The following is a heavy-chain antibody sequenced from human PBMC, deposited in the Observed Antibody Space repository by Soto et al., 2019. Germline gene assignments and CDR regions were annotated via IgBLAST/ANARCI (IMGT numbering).Heavy chain of an antibody. CDR3: ARGTVTEAFDI. CDR2: IWYDGSNK. D-gene: IGHD4-17*01. CDR1: GFTFSSYG. V-gene: IGHV3-33*01. J-gene: IGHJ3*02. Sequence: GGSLRLSCAASGFTFSSYGMHWVRQAPGKGLEWVAVIWYDGSNKYYADSVKGRFTISRDNSKSTLYLQMNSLRAEDTAVYYCARGTVTEAFDIWGKGTMVTVSS.